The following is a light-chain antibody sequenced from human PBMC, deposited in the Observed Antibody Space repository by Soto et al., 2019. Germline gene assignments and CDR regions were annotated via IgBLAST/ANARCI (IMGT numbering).Light chain of an antibody. V-gene: IGLV1-47*01. CDR2: RNN. CDR1: SSNIGSNY. Sequence: QSVLTQPPSASGTPGQRVTISCSGSSSNIGSNYVYWYQQLPGTAPKLLIYRNNQRPSGVPDRFSGSKSGTSASLAISGLRSEDEADYYCAAWEVSLSAVVFGGGTKVTVL. CDR3: AAWEVSLSAVV. J-gene: IGLJ2*01.